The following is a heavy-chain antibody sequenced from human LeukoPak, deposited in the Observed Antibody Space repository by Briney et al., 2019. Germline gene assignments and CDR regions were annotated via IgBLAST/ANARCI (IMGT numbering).Heavy chain of an antibody. CDR3: SSGWYLI. J-gene: IGHJ4*02. V-gene: IGHV4-34*01. CDR2: INHSGST. Sequence: TGGSLRLSCVDSGITFSRYWMSWVRQPPGKGLEWIGEINHSGSTNYNPSLKSRVTISVDTSKNQFSLKLSSVTAADTAVYYCSSGWYLIWGQGTLVTVSS. D-gene: IGHD6-13*01. CDR1: GITFSRYW.